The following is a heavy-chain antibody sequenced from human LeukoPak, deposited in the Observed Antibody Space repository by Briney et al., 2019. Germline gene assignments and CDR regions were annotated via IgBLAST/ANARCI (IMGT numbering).Heavy chain of an antibody. CDR1: GGTFSSYA. CDR2: IIPIFGTA. V-gene: IGHV1-69*05. J-gene: IGHJ4*02. Sequence: ASVKVSCKASGGTFSSYAISWVRQAPGQGLEWMGGIIPIFGTANYAQKFQGRVTMTRDTSTSTVYMELSSLRSEDTAVYYCARGKVRGVIIFWGQGTLVTVSS. D-gene: IGHD3-10*01. CDR3: ARGKVRGVIIF.